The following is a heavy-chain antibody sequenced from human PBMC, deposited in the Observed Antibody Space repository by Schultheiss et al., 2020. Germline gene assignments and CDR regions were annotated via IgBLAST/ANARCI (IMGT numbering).Heavy chain of an antibody. V-gene: IGHV4-61*05. D-gene: IGHD2-15*01. CDR2: IYYSGST. CDR1: GGSISSSSYY. J-gene: IGHJ4*01. CDR3: ARAETYSGRVFDY. Sequence: SETLSLTCTVSGGSISSSSYYWSWIRQPPGKGLEWIGYIYYSGSTNYNPSLKSRVTISVDTSKNQFSLKLSSVTAADTAVYYCARAETYSGRVFDYWGHGTLVTVSS.